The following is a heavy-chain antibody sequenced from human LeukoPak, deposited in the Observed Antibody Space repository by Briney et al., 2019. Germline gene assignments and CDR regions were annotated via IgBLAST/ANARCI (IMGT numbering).Heavy chain of an antibody. CDR2: ISYEASTT. V-gene: IGHV3-30*03. J-gene: IGHJ4*02. D-gene: IGHD3-9*01. CDR3: ARDWLLRYSEGGFDS. Sequence: GTSLRLSCAASGFTFRNYGMQWVRQAPGKGLEWVAVISYEASTTYYADSVKGRFTISRDNAKNSLYLQMNSLRAEDTAVYYCARDWLLRYSEGGFDSWGQGTLVTVSS. CDR1: GFTFRNYG.